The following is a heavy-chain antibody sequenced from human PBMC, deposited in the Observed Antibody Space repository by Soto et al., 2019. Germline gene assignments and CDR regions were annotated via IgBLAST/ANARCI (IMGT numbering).Heavy chain of an antibody. D-gene: IGHD3-3*01. J-gene: IGHJ3*02. CDR1: GYTFTGYY. V-gene: IGHV1-2*04. CDR3: AREGGKTIFGVVKSTAGAFDI. CDR2: INPNSGGT. Sequence: GASVKVSCKASGYTFTGYYMHWVRQAPGQGLEWMGWINPNSGGTNYAQKFQGWVTMTRDTSISTAYMELSRLRSDDTAVYYCAREGGKTIFGVVKSTAGAFDIWGQGTMVTVSS.